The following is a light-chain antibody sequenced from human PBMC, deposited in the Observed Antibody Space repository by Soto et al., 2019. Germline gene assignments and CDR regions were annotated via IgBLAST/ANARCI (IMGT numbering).Light chain of an antibody. J-gene: IGKJ4*01. V-gene: IGKV3-15*01. CDR2: GAY. CDR1: QSLSNN. CDR3: QQCNTWPHT. Sequence: EIVMTQSPATLSVSPGEKATLSCRASQSLSNNLAWYQQKPGQDPRLLIYGAYTRATCIPARFSGSGSGTDFTLTISSLQPEDFAVYYCQQCNTWPHTFGQGTKVEIK.